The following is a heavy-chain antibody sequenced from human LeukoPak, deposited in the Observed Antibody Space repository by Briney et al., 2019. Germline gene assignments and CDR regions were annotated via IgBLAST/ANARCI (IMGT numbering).Heavy chain of an antibody. V-gene: IGHV1-8*01. J-gene: IGHJ4*02. D-gene: IGHD6-13*01. CDR2: MNPNSGNT. CDR3: ARGGLYSSSWYYSFDY. CDR1: GYTFTSYD. Sequence: ASVKVSCKASGYTFTSYDIDWVRQATGQGLEWMGWMNPNSGNTGYAQKFQGRVTMTRNTSISTAYMELSSLRSEDTAVYCCARGGLYSSSWYYSFDYWGQGTLVTVSS.